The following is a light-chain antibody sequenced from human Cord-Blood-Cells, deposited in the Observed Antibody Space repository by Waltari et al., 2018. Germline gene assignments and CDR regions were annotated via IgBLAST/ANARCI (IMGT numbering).Light chain of an antibody. Sequence: EFVLPQSPATLSLSPGERATLSCRASQSFSSYLAWYQQKPGQAPRLLIYDASNRATGIPARFSGSGSGTDFTLTISSLEPEDFAVYYCKQRSNWPRTFGQGTKVEIK. CDR3: KQRSNWPRT. CDR2: DAS. CDR1: QSFSSY. J-gene: IGKJ1*01. V-gene: IGKV3-11*01.